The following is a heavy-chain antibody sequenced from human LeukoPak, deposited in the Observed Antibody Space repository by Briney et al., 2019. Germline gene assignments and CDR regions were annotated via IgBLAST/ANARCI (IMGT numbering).Heavy chain of an antibody. CDR1: GGFISSGGYY. CDR3: ARNPPNYYDSSGRMGAFDV. J-gene: IGHJ3*01. CDR2: VHHSGIT. D-gene: IGHD3-22*01. Sequence: PSETLSHTCVVSGGFISSGGYYWGWIRHPPEKGLEWIGSVHHSGITYYNTSLKSRVTISVDKSKNQFSLELTSVTAADTAVYYCARNPPNYYDSSGRMGAFDVWGQGTKVTVSS. V-gene: IGHV4-39*01.